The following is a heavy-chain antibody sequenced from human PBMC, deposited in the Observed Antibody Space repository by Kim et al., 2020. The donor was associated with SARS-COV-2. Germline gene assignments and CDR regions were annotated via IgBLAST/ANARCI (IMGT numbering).Heavy chain of an antibody. D-gene: IGHD3-16*01. CDR3: AIQPPNQRFGRGIDY. CDR2: IYYSGST. Sequence: SETLSLTCTVSGGSISSSSYYWGWIRQPPGKGLEWIGSIYYSGSTYYNPSLKSRVTISVDTSKNQFSLKLSSVTAADTAVYYCAIQPPNQRFGRGIDYWGQGTLVTVSS. CDR1: GGSISSSSYY. V-gene: IGHV4-39*01. J-gene: IGHJ4*02.